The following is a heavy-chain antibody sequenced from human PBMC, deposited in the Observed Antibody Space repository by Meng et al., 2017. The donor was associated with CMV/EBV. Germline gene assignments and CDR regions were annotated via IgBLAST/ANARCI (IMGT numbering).Heavy chain of an antibody. Sequence: SISSGDYYWSWIRQPPGKGLEWIGYIHYTGTTYYKPSLESRVSISVDTSRSQFSLKLSSVTAADTAVYYCARDRVVPASTVNYWHFDLWGRGTLVTVSS. D-gene: IGHD2-2*01. V-gene: IGHV4-30-4*08. CDR1: SISSGDYY. CDR3: ARDRVVPASTVNYWHFDL. J-gene: IGHJ2*01. CDR2: IHYTGTT.